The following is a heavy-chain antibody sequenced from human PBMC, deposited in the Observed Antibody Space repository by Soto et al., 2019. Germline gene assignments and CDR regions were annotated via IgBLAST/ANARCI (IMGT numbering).Heavy chain of an antibody. J-gene: IGHJ6*02. CDR1: GFTFSSFA. CDR3: ARDGNSGYDWHYYDGMDV. CDR2: TSYDGSNT. D-gene: IGHD5-12*01. Sequence: QVQLVESGGGVVQPGRSLRLSCAASGFTFSSFAMHWVRQAPGKGLEWVAVTSYDGSNTYYADSVKGRFTISRDNSKNALYLHMNSLRAEDTAVYYCARDGNSGYDWHYYDGMDVWGQGTTVTVSS. V-gene: IGHV3-30*01.